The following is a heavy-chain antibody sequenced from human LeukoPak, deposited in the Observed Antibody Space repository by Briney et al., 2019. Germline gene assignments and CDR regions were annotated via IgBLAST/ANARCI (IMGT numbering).Heavy chain of an antibody. CDR2: ISGSGGST. Sequence: GGSLRLSCAASGFTFSSYAMSWVRQAPGKGLEWVSAISGSGGSTYYADSVKGRFTISRDNSKNTLYLQMNSLRAEDTAVYYCAKDQGDYYDSSGYYRIDAFDIWGQGTMVTVSS. J-gene: IGHJ3*02. V-gene: IGHV3-23*01. D-gene: IGHD3-22*01. CDR1: GFTFSSYA. CDR3: AKDQGDYYDSSGYYRIDAFDI.